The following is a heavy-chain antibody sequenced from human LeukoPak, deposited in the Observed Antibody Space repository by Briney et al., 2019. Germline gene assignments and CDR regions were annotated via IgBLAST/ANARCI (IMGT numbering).Heavy chain of an antibody. CDR1: GGSISSGDYY. V-gene: IGHV4-30-4*01. D-gene: IGHD3-10*01. CDR2: TYYSGST. Sequence: SETLSLTCTVSGGSISSGDYYWSWIRQPPGKGLEWIGYTYYSGSTYYNPSLKSRVTISVDTSKNQFSLKLSSATAADTAVYYCARGALLWFGELDYWGQGTLVTVSS. J-gene: IGHJ4*02. CDR3: ARGALLWFGELDY.